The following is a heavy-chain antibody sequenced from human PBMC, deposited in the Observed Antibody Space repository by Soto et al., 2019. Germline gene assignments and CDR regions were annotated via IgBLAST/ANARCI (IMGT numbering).Heavy chain of an antibody. D-gene: IGHD3-22*01. J-gene: IGHJ4*02. V-gene: IGHV1-69*01. CDR3: ARGWGYDSNDYYYAY. CDR1: GGTFSRHA. CDR2: IIPIFGTA. Sequence: QVQLVQSGAEVRKPGSSVKVSCKASGGTFSRHAISWVRQAPGQGLEWMGGIIPIFGTANHAQKFQGGVTIIADESTSTVYMELSSLRSEDTAMYYGARGWGYDSNDYYYAYWGQGTLVIVSS.